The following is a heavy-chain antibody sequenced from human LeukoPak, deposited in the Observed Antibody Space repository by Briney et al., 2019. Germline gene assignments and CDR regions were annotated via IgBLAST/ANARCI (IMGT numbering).Heavy chain of an antibody. Sequence: PGGSLRLSCAASGFTFSSYAMTWVRQGPGKGLQWVAAITRSGHSTYYADSVKGRFTISRDNSKNTLYLQMNSLRAEDTALYYCAKHNIDYWGQGTLVTVSS. CDR1: GFTFSSYA. D-gene: IGHD1-1*01. CDR3: AKHNIDY. V-gene: IGHV3-23*05. CDR2: ITRSGHST. J-gene: IGHJ4*02.